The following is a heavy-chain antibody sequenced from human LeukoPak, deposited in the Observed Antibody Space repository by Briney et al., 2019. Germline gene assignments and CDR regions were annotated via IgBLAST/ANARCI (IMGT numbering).Heavy chain of an antibody. CDR2: INAGTGDT. Sequence: ASVKVSCKSSGYTFTTSAMHWVRQAPGQSLEWMGWINAGTGDTKYSQRFRGRVTFTRDTSASTAYMALSSLRFEDTAVYFCARDHSLGSYPDYWGQGTLVAVSS. J-gene: IGHJ4*02. V-gene: IGHV1-3*01. CDR3: ARDHSLGSYPDY. D-gene: IGHD3-10*01. CDR1: GYTFTTSA.